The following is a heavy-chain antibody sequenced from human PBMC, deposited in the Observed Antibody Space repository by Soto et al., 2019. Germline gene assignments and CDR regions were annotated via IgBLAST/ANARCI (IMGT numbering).Heavy chain of an antibody. D-gene: IGHD3-10*01. CDR2: INAGNGNT. Sequence: ASVKVSCKASGYTFNNYAMHWVRQATGQRLEWMGWINAGNGNTKYSQKFQGRVTITRDTSASTAYMELSSLRSEDTAVYYCASSRITMVPYGMDVWGQGTTVTVSS. J-gene: IGHJ6*02. CDR3: ASSRITMVPYGMDV. CDR1: GYTFNNYA. V-gene: IGHV1-3*01.